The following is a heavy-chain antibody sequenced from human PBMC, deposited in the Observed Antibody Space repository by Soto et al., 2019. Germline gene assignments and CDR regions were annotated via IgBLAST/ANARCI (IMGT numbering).Heavy chain of an antibody. CDR3: AKQGLPHHNWFDP. CDR1: GFTFSSYG. J-gene: IGHJ5*02. Sequence: GGSLRLSCAASGFTFSSYGIHWVRQAPGKGLEWVAVISYDGSNKYYADYVKGRFTISRDDSKNTLYLQMNSLRAEDTAVYYCAKQGLPHHNWFDPWGQGTVVTVSS. V-gene: IGHV3-30*18. D-gene: IGHD2-15*01. CDR2: ISYDGSNK.